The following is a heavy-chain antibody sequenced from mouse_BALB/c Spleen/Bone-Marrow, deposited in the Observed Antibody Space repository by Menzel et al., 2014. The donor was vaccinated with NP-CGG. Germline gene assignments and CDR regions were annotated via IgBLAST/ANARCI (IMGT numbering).Heavy chain of an antibody. CDR1: GFNIKDTY. D-gene: IGHD1-1*01. V-gene: IGHV14-3*02. Sequence: VQLQQSGAELVKPGASVKLSCTASGFNIKDTYVHWVKQRPEQGLVWIGRIDPANGNTKYDPKFQGKATITADTSSNTAYLQLSRLTTEVTAVYYCVPKRNYHGSTWPYWYFYVWGAGTTVTVSS. CDR2: IDPANGNT. CDR3: VPKRNYHGSTWPYWYFYV. J-gene: IGHJ1*01.